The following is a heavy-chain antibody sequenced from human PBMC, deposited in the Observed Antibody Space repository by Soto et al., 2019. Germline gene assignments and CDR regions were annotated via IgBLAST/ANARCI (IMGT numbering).Heavy chain of an antibody. CDR3: ARAPGYCSSTRCYDNYFSGMDV. J-gene: IGHJ6*02. CDR1: GFTFSDYY. Sequence: GGSLRLSCAASGFTFSDYYMSWMRQAPGKGLEWVSFIRYNGTNKYYADSVKGRFTISRDNSKNTLYLQMNSLRAEDTAVYYCARAPGYCSSTRCYDNYFSGMDVWGQGTTVTVSS. D-gene: IGHD2-2*03. V-gene: IGHV3-11*04. CDR2: IRYNGTNK.